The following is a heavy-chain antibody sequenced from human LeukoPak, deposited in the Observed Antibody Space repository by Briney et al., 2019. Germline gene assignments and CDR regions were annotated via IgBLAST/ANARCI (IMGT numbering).Heavy chain of an antibody. D-gene: IGHD6-25*01. CDR1: GFTFSSYG. V-gene: IGHV3-30*18. CDR3: AKEGGSSGGDY. J-gene: IGHJ4*02. Sequence: PGRSLRLSCAASGFTFSSYGMHWVRQAPGKGLEWVAVISYDGSNKYYADSVKGRFTISRDNSRNTLYLQMNSLRAVDTAVYYCAKEGGSSGGDYWGQGTLVTVSS. CDR2: ISYDGSNK.